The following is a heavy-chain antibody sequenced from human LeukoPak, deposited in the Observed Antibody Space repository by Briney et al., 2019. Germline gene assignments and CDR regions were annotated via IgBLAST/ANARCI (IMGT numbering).Heavy chain of an antibody. Sequence: GGSLRLSCAASGFNVSSNYMSWVRQAPGMGLEWVSVIYSGGSTYYADSVKGRFTISRDNSKNTLYLQMNSLRAEDTAVYYCARDLSGSYSYWGQGTLVTVSS. V-gene: IGHV3-53*01. D-gene: IGHD1-26*01. CDR3: ARDLSGSYSY. J-gene: IGHJ4*02. CDR1: GFNVSSNY. CDR2: IYSGGST.